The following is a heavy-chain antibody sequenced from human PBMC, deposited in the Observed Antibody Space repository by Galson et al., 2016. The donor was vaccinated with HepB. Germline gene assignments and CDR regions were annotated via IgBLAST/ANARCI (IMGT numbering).Heavy chain of an antibody. CDR1: GFTFNTYS. D-gene: IGHD3-3*01. V-gene: IGHV3-21*01. Sequence: SLRLSCAASGFTFNTYSMNWVRQAPGKGLEWVSSISPTSTYIFYADSVKGRFSISRDNAKNSLYLQMNSLRAEDTAVYYCARGIQSSITVFGVAIDPKRDWFDSWGQGTLVTVSS. CDR2: ISPTSTYI. J-gene: IGHJ5*01. CDR3: ARGIQSSITVFGVAIDPKRDWFDS.